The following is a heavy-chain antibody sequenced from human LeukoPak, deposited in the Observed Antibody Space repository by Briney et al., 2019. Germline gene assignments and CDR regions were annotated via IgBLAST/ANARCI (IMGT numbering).Heavy chain of an antibody. J-gene: IGHJ2*01. CDR1: GFTFSSHA. D-gene: IGHD3-16*01. V-gene: IGHV3-23*01. CDR2: ISGGGGST. Sequence: GGSLRLSCEVSGFTFSSHAMGWVRQAPGEGLEWVSVISGGGGSTYYADSLKGRFTISRDNSKNTLYLQMNSLTAADTAVYYCSRVAWGAHWHFDLWGRGTLVTVSS. CDR3: SRVAWGAHWHFDL.